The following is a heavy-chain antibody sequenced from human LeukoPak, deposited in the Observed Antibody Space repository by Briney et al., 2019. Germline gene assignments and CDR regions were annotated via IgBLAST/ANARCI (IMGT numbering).Heavy chain of an antibody. V-gene: IGHV4-30-4*08. CDR3: ARDYDFWSGFHWFDP. CDR1: GGSISSGDYY. Sequence: SETLSLTCTVSGGSISSGDYYWSWIRQPPGKGLEWIGYIYYSGSTYYNPSLKSRVTISVDTSKNQFSLKLSSVTAADTAVYYCARDYDFWSGFHWFDPWGQGTLVTVSS. D-gene: IGHD3-3*01. CDR2: IYYSGST. J-gene: IGHJ5*02.